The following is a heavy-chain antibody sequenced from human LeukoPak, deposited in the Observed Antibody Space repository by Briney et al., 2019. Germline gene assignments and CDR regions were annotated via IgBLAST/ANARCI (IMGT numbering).Heavy chain of an antibody. CDR1: GGTFIIYA. V-gene: IGHV1-69*13. CDR3: ARVLDDSPTEYYFDY. D-gene: IGHD3/OR15-3a*01. CDR2: IIPIFGTA. J-gene: IGHJ4*02. Sequence: SVKVSCTASGGTFIIYAISWVRQAPGQGLEWMGGIIPIFGTANYAQKFQGRVTITADESTSTAYMELSSLRSEDTAVYYCARVLDDSPTEYYFDYWGQGTLVTVSS.